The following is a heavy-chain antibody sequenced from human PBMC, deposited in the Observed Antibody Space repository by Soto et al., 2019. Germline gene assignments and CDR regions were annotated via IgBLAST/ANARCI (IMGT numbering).Heavy chain of an antibody. CDR1: GGTFSSYA. J-gene: IGHJ3*02. CDR3: ARGTTVTAPGAFDI. Sequence: RASVKVSCKASGGTFSSYAISWVRQAPGQGLEWMGGIIPIFGTANYAQKFQGRVTITADESTSTAYMELSSLRSEDTAVYYCARGTTVTAPGAFDIWGQGTMVTV. V-gene: IGHV1-69*13. D-gene: IGHD4-17*01. CDR2: IIPIFGTA.